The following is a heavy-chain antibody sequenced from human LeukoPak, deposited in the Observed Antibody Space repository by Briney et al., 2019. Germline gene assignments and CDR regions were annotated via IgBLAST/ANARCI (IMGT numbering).Heavy chain of an antibody. J-gene: IGHJ3*02. CDR1: GGSISSYY. V-gene: IGHV4-59*06. Sequence: SETLSLTCTVSGGSISSYYWSWIRQPPGKGLEWIGYIYYSGSTYYNPSLKSRVTISVDTSKNQFSLKLSSVTAADTAVYYCARDKLTMVRGEPYDAFDIWGQGTMVTVSS. CDR3: ARDKLTMVRGEPYDAFDI. CDR2: IYYSGST. D-gene: IGHD3-10*01.